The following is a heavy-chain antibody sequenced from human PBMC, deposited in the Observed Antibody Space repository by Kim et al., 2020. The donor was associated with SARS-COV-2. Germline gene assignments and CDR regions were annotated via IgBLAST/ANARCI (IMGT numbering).Heavy chain of an antibody. V-gene: IGHV5-51*01. Sequence: GESLKISCKGSGYSFTSYWIGWVRQMPGKGLEWMGIIYPGDSDTRYSPSFQGQVTISADKSISTAYLQWSSLKASDTAMYYCARHGERLRYFDWLSPGGWFDPWGQGTLVTVSS. J-gene: IGHJ5*02. CDR3: ARHGERLRYFDWLSPGGWFDP. CDR1: GYSFTSYW. D-gene: IGHD3-9*01. CDR2: IYPGDSDT.